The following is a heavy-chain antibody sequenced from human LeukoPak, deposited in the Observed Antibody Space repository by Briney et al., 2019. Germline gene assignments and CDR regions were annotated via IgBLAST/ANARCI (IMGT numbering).Heavy chain of an antibody. D-gene: IGHD3-3*01. CDR2: INPNSGGT. CDR3: ARHNYYDFWSGYLGY. CDR1: GYTFTGYY. J-gene: IGHJ4*02. V-gene: IGHV1-2*02. Sequence: GASVTDSCKASGYTFTGYYMHWVRQAPGQGLEWMGWINPNSGGTNYAQKFQGRVTMIRDTSISIAYMELSRLRSDDTAVYYCARHNYYDFWSGYLGYWGQGTLVTVSS.